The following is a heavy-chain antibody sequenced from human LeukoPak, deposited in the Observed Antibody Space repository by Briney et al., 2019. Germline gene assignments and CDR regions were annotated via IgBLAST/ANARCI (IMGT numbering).Heavy chain of an antibody. D-gene: IGHD2-2*01. J-gene: IGHJ6*03. CDR3: ARHEYQLLRSYYYYYYMDV. CDR2: INHSGST. Sequence: GSLRLSCAASGFTFSSYAMSWVRQAPGKGLEWIGEINHSGSTNYNPSLKSRVTISVDTPKNQFSLKLSSVTAADTAVYYCARHEYQLLRSYYYYYYMDVWGKGTTVTISS. CDR1: GFTFSSYA. V-gene: IGHV4-34*01.